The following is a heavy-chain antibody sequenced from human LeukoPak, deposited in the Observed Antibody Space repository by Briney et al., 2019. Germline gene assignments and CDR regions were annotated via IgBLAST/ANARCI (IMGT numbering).Heavy chain of an antibody. CDR2: IIPIFGTA. J-gene: IGHJ1*01. CDR1: GDTFSSYA. V-gene: IGHV1-69*05. CDR3: ARDRLVPYYYDSSGYYAEFQH. D-gene: IGHD3-22*01. Sequence: SVKVSCKASGDTFSSYAISWVRQAPGQGLEWMGGIIPIFGTANYAQKFQGRVTITTDESTSTAYMELSSLRSEDTAVYYCARDRLVPYYYDSSGYYAEFQHWGQGTLVTVSS.